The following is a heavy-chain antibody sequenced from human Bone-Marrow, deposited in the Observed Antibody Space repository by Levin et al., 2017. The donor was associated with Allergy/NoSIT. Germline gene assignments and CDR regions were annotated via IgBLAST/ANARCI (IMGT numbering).Heavy chain of an antibody. J-gene: IGHJ6*02. CDR3: ARGPAGKDYYYFGLDV. Sequence: PSETLSLTCTVSGGSVSNNSDYWSWIRQPPGKGLDWIGYIYNIGVTNYNASLKSRVTISLDRSKNQFSLNLASVTAADTAVYYCARGPAGKDYYYFGLDVWGQGTTVTVSS. V-gene: IGHV4-61*01. CDR2: IYNIGVT. CDR1: GGSVSNNSDY. D-gene: IGHD6-13*01.